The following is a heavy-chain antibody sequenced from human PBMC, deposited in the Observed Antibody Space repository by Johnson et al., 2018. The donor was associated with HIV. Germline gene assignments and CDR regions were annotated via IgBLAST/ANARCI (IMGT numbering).Heavy chain of an antibody. J-gene: IGHJ3*02. D-gene: IGHD6-19*01. Sequence: VQLVESGGGVVQPGRSLRLSCAASGFTFSSYAMHWVRQAPGKGLEWVAVISYDGSNKYYADSVKGRFTISRDNSKNTLYLQMNSLRAEDTALYYCAKALSGWFDAFDIWGQGTMVIVSS. CDR2: ISYDGSNK. V-gene: IGHV3-30-3*01. CDR1: GFTFSSYA. CDR3: AKALSGWFDAFDI.